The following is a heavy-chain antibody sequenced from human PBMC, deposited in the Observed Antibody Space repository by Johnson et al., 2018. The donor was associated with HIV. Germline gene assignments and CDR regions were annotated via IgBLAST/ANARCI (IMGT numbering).Heavy chain of an antibody. CDR3: AKAIGDAFDI. Sequence: VQLVESGGGLVQPGGSLRLSCAASGFTLSNHWMSWVRQAPGKGLEYVANVNQDGSAKFYVDSVKGRFTISRDNAKNTLYLQMNSLRAEDKAVYYCAKAIGDAFDIWGQGTMVTVSS. J-gene: IGHJ3*02. CDR2: VNQDGSAK. D-gene: IGHD2/OR15-2a*01. V-gene: IGHV3-7*02. CDR1: GFTLSNHW.